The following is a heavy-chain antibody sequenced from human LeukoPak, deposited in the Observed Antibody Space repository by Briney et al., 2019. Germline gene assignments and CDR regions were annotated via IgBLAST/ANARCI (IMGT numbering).Heavy chain of an antibody. D-gene: IGHD5-18*01. V-gene: IGHV1-18*01. CDR3: ARTHLSTAMVTDY. Sequence: ASVKVSCKASGYTFTGYGISWVRQAPGQGLEWMGWISAYNGNTNYAQKLQGRVTMTTDTSTSTACMELRSLRSDDTAVYYCARTHLSTAMVTDYWGQGTLVTVSS. J-gene: IGHJ4*02. CDR1: GYTFTGYG. CDR2: ISAYNGNT.